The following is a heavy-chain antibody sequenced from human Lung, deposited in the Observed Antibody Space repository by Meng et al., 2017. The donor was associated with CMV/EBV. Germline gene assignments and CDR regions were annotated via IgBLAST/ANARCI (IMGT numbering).Heavy chain of an antibody. V-gene: IGHV4-31*03. CDR2: IYDSGST. Sequence: SETLSLXXTVSGGSISGSGYFWSWIRQHPEKGLEWIGFIYDSGSTDYNPSLKSRLTISVDTSKNQFSLKLTSVTAADTAVYYCARGPGPITISGSDGFDIWGQGTVVTVSS. D-gene: IGHD3-3*01. CDR3: ARGPGPITISGSDGFDI. CDR1: GGSISGSGYF. J-gene: IGHJ3*02.